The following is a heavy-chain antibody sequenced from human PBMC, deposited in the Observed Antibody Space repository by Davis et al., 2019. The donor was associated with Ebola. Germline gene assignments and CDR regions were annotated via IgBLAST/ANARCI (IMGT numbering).Heavy chain of an antibody. D-gene: IGHD2-21*01. J-gene: IGHJ4*02. CDR2: MNPNSGNT. V-gene: IGHV1-8*01. CDR3: ARGGVAYSDLDY. CDR1: GYTFTSYD. Sequence: AASVKVSCKASGYTFTSYDINWVRQATGQGLEWMGWMNPNSGNTGYAQKFQGRVTMTRENSISTAYMELSSLRSEDTAVYYCARGGVAYSDLDYWGQGTLVAVSS.